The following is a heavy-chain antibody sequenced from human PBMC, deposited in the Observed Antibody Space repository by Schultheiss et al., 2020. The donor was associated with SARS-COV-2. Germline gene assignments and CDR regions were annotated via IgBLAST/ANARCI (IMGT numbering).Heavy chain of an antibody. CDR1: GFTFSSYS. D-gene: IGHD4-23*01. Sequence: GGSLRLSCAASGFTFSSYSMNWVRQAPGKGLEWVSSISSSSSYIYYADSVKGRFTISRDNSKNTLYLQMNSLRAEDTAVYYCAREPVATVVTRYYYYGMDVWGKGTTVTVSS. J-gene: IGHJ6*04. CDR2: ISSSSSYI. V-gene: IGHV3-21*01. CDR3: AREPVATVVTRYYYYGMDV.